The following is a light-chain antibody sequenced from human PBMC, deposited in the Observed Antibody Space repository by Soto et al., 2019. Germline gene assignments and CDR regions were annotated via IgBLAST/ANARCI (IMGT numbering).Light chain of an antibody. V-gene: IGKV2-28*01. Sequence: DIVMTQSPLSLPVTPGEPASISCRSSQSLLHSNGYNYSDWYLQKPGQSPQLLIYFGSNRASGVPDRLSGSGSGTDFTLKISRVEAEDVGVYYCMQALQTPPWTFGQGTKVEI. CDR2: FGS. CDR1: QSLLHSNGYNY. J-gene: IGKJ1*01. CDR3: MQALQTPPWT.